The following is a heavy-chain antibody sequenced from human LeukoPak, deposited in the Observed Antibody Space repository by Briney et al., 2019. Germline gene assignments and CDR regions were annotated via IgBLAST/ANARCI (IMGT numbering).Heavy chain of an antibody. J-gene: IGHJ4*02. CDR1: GGFNTHYY. Sequence: PSETLSLTCSVSGGFNTHYYWTWIRQPPGKELEWVGYIYHSGSTKYNPFLKSRVTISVDTSKNHFSLKLSSVTAADTAVYYCARVSLVRGAPDYYFDYWGQGTLVTVSS. V-gene: IGHV4-59*12. CDR3: ARVSLVRGAPDYYFDY. D-gene: IGHD3-10*01. CDR2: IYHSGST.